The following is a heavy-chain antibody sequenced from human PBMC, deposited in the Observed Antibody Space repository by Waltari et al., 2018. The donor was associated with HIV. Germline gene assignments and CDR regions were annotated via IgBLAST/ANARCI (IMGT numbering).Heavy chain of an antibody. Sequence: QVQLQQWGAGLLKPSETLSLTCAVYGGSFSGYYWTWIRQPPGKGLGWNAAVIHTGNTNQNPALKSRVTIAVDTSKNQFSLKLSSMTAADTAVYYCASLFQGEQQLVPEDSPHHYYNGMDVWGQGTTVTVSS. CDR3: ASLFQGEQQLVPEDSPHHYYNGMDV. D-gene: IGHD6-13*01. J-gene: IGHJ6*02. CDR1: GGSFSGYY. V-gene: IGHV4-34*12. CDR2: VIHTGNT.